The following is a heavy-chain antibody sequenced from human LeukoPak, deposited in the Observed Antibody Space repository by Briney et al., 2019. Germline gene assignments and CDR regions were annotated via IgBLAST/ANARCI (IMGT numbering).Heavy chain of an antibody. J-gene: IGHJ5*01. Sequence: SETLSLTCDVYGGSFSGYYWRWIRQPPGKGLEWSGEINHSGSTNYNPSLKSRVTISVDTSKNQFSLKLSSVTAADTAVYYCARGATGSCSSTSYPKAWFDPWGQGTLVIVSS. D-gene: IGHD2-2*01. CDR3: ARGATGSCSSTSYPKAWFDP. CDR1: GGSFSGYY. V-gene: IGHV4-34*01. CDR2: INHSGST.